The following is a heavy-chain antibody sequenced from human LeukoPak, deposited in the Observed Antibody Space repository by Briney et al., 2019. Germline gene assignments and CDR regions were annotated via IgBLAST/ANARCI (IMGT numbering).Heavy chain of an antibody. CDR1: GLTFSSYW. D-gene: IGHD2-2*02. CDR2: IKQDGSGE. V-gene: IGHV3-7*03. CDR3: ARDRLPAHYTGLDV. J-gene: IGHJ6*02. Sequence: GGSLRLSCVASGLTFSSYWMSWVRQAPGKGLEWVANIKQDGSGEYYVDSVKGRFTISRDNAKNSLYLQMNSLRAEDTAVYYCARDRLPAHYTGLDVWGQGPTVTVPS.